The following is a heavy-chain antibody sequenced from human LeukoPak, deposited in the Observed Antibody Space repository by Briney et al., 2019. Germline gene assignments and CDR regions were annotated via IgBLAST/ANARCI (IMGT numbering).Heavy chain of an antibody. J-gene: IGHJ4*02. V-gene: IGHV3-30*04. D-gene: IGHD3-10*01. CDR3: ARWVGRAFQYISGSYYMDY. CDR1: GFTFSAYP. CDR2: ISDDRSVK. Sequence: HPGGSLRLSCAASGFTFSAYPMHWVRQAPGKGLEWVSFISDDRSVKYYADSVKGRFTISRDNSKNTLYLQMNSLRAEDTAVYYCARWVGRAFQYISGSYYMDYWGQGTLVSVSS.